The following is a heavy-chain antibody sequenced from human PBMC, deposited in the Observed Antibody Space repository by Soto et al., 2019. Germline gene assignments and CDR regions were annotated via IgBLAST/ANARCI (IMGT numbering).Heavy chain of an antibody. V-gene: IGHV4-34*01. CDR1: GGSFSGYY. CDR2: INHSGST. Sequence: PSETLSLTCAVYGGSFSGYYWSWIRQPPGKGLEWIGEINHSGSTNYNPSLKGRVTISVDTSKNQFSLKLSSVTAADTAVYYCARAMYYDFWSGTQRSWFDPWGQGTLVTVSS. J-gene: IGHJ5*02. CDR3: ARAMYYDFWSGTQRSWFDP. D-gene: IGHD3-3*01.